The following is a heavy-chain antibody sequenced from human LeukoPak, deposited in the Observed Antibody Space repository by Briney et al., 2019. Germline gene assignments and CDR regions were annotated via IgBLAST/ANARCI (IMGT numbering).Heavy chain of an antibody. Sequence: GASVKVSFTASGGTFSSYAISWVRQAPGQGLEWMGGIIPIFGTANYAQKFQGRVTITADKSTSTAYMELSSLRSEDTAVYYCARGGGQLAYYYYMDVWGKGTTVTVSS. J-gene: IGHJ6*03. V-gene: IGHV1-69*06. D-gene: IGHD6-6*01. CDR3: ARGGGQLAYYYYMDV. CDR2: IIPIFGTA. CDR1: GGTFSSYA.